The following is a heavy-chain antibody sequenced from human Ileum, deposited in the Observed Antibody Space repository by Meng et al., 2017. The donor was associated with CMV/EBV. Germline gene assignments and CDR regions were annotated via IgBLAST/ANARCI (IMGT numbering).Heavy chain of an antibody. CDR2: IKSDGTGI. V-gene: IGHV3-74*01. Sequence: EVQLVESGGGLTQPGGSLGLSCAASGFTFSNYWMQWVRQVPGKGLVWVSRIKSDGTGITYVDSVKGRFTISRDNAKNTLYLQMTNLRVDDTAVYYCTRDYWGIPDYWGQGTLVTVSS. D-gene: IGHD7-27*01. CDR3: TRDYWGIPDY. CDR1: GFTFSNYW. J-gene: IGHJ4*02.